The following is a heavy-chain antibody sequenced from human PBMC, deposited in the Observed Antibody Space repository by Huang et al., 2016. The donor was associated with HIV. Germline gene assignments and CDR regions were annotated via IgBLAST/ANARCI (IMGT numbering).Heavy chain of an antibody. J-gene: IGHJ4*02. D-gene: IGHD2-15*01. CDR3: ATLPPVNYGRSGGRVRDY. Sequence: QVQLVQSGAEVKKPGASVKVSCKASGYTFSNYDINWVRQAPGQGLEWMGWMNPNSGNTGSARKFQGRVTMTRSTSISTSYMELSRLRFEDTAVYYCATLPPVNYGRSGGRVRDYWGQGSLVTVSS. V-gene: IGHV1-8*01. CDR1: GYTFSNYD. CDR2: MNPNSGNT.